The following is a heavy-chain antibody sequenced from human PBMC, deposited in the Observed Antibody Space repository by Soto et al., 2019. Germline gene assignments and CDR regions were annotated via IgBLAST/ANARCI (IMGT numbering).Heavy chain of an antibody. Sequence: SVTLSVTCTVAGGSISSYCWSWIRQPPGKGLEWIGYIFYSGSTNYNPSLKSRVIISVDTSKNQVSLKLSSVTAADTAVYWCARDGNIAAAGMGFDYWGQGTLVTVSS. J-gene: IGHJ4*02. CDR3: ARDGNIAAAGMGFDY. CDR1: GGSISSYC. D-gene: IGHD6-13*01. CDR2: IFYSGST. V-gene: IGHV4-59*01.